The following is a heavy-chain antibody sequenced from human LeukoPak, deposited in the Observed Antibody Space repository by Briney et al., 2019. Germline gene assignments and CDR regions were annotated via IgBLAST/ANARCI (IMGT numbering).Heavy chain of an antibody. J-gene: IGHJ4*02. CDR1: GFTFSDYA. V-gene: IGHV4-34*01. CDR2: INHSGST. D-gene: IGHD3-16*02. CDR3: ARGIMITFGGVIAPFDY. Sequence: GSLRLSCVVSGFTFSDYAMSWVRQPPGKGLEWIGEINHSGSTNYNPSLKSRVTISVDTSKNQFSLKLSSVTAADTAVYYCARGIMITFGGVIAPFDYWGQGTLVTVSS.